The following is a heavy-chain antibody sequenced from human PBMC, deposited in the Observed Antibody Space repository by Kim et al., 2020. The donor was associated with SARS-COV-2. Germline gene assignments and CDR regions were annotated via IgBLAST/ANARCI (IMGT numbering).Heavy chain of an antibody. D-gene: IGHD1-26*01. CDR1: GFTFGDFG. V-gene: IGHV3-9*01. J-gene: IGHJ4*02. CDR3: AKDLRGSYFSFFYS. CDR2: INWNGGSI. Sequence: GGSLRLSCAASGFTFGDFGMHWVRQVPGKGLEWVSSINWNGGSIDYADSVKGRFTISRDNAKNALFLQMPRLRAEDTAFYYCAKDLRGSYFSFFYSWGQGTLVTVSS.